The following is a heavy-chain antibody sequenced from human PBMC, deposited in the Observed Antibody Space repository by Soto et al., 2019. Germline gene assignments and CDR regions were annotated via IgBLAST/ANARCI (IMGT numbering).Heavy chain of an antibody. CDR1: GGFFIGYY. CDR3: ARWSRGFDY. CDR2: INHSGST. V-gene: IGHV4-34*01. Sequence: SETLSLTCAVYGGFFIGYYWSWIRQPPGKGLEWIGEINHSGSTNYNPSLKSRVTISVDTSKNQFSLKLSSVTAADTAVYYCARWSRGFDYWGQGTLVTVSS. J-gene: IGHJ4*02. D-gene: IGHD3-10*01.